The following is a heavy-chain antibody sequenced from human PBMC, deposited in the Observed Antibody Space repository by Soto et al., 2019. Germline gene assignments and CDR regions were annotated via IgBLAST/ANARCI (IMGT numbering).Heavy chain of an antibody. CDR1: GGSFSGYY. CDR3: LISIIFGYYYHIAV. D-gene: IGHD3-10*01. CDR2: INHSGST. J-gene: IGHJ6*02. V-gene: IGHV4-34*01. Sequence: PSETLSLTCAVYGGSFSGYYWSWIRQPPGKGLEWIGKINHSGSTNYNPSLKSRVTISVDTSKNQFSLKLSSVTAADTAVYYCLISIIFGYYYHIAVSTQRTTVPVSS.